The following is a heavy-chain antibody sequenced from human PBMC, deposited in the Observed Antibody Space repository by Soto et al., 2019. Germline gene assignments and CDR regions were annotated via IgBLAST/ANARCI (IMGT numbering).Heavy chain of an antibody. CDR3: ARVPLYSSSSRDYYYYGMDV. Sequence: SLRLSCAASGFTFSSYAMHWVRQAPGKGLEWVAVISYDGSNKYYADSVKGRFTISRDNSKNTLYLQMNSLRAEDTAVYYCARVPLYSSSSRDYYYYGMDVWGQGTTVTVSS. CDR2: ISYDGSNK. V-gene: IGHV3-30-3*01. D-gene: IGHD6-6*01. CDR1: GFTFSSYA. J-gene: IGHJ6*02.